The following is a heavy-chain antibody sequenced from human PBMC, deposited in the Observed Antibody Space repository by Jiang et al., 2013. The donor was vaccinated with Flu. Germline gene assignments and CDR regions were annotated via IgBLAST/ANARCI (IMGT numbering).Heavy chain of an antibody. D-gene: IGHD3-10*01. V-gene: IGHV7-4-1*02. J-gene: IGHJ4*02. CDR2: INTNTGNP. Sequence: QSGSELKKPGASVKVSCKASGYNFINHAMHWVRQAPGQGLEWVGSINTNTGNPIYALGFTGRFVFPLDTSVSTSYLQITSLQAEDTAVYYCARVTSGPSDYWGQG. CDR3: ARVTSGPSDY. CDR1: GYNFINHA.